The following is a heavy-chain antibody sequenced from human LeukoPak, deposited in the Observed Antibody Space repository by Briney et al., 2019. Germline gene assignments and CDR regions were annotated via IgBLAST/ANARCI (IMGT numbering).Heavy chain of an antibody. CDR1: GFTFSSYW. J-gene: IGHJ4*02. CDR2: TNQDGSEE. V-gene: IGHV3-7*01. Sequence: PGGSLRLSCAGSGFTFSSYWMSWVRQAPGKGLEWVANTNQDGSEEYYVDSVKGRFTISRDNAKSSLFLQMDSLRAEDTAVYYCARGDPWELLSYWGQGTLVTVSS. CDR3: ARGDPWELLSY. D-gene: IGHD1-26*01.